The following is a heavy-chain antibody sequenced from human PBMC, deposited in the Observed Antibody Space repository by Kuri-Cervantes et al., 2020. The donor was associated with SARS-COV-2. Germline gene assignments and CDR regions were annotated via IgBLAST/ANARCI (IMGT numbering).Heavy chain of an antibody. D-gene: IGHD4-23*01. CDR1: GGSFSGYY. CDR2: INHSGST. V-gene: IGHV4-34*01. J-gene: IGHJ6*04. CDR3: ARPGGFFDV. Sequence: SETLSLTCAVYGGSFSGYYWSWIRQPPGKGLEWIGKINHSGSTNYNPSLKRRVTISVDTSKNQFSLMLSSMTAADTAVYYCARPGGFFDVWGKGTTVTVSS.